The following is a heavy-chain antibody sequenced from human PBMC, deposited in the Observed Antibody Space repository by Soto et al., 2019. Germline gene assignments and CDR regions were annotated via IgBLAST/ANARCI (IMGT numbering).Heavy chain of an antibody. Sequence: ITLKESGPTLVKPTQTLTLTCTFSWFSFSTTGESVGWIRQPPVKALEWLALIYWDDDKRYSPSLNTRLTITKDTSKTQVVLTMTNMDPVDTATYYGAHRRKEATNALDIWGKGTMVTVSS. V-gene: IGHV2-5*02. CDR2: IYWDDDK. J-gene: IGHJ3*02. CDR3: AHRRKEATNALDI. CDR1: WFSFSTTGES.